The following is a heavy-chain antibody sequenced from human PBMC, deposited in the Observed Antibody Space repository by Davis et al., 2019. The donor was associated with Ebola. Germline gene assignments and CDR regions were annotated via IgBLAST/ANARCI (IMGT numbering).Heavy chain of an antibody. D-gene: IGHD4-11*01. V-gene: IGHV3-23*01. CDR3: AKDGVYVGDYSQPRESFDY. J-gene: IGHJ4*02. CDR1: GFTFSSYG. CDR2: ISRSGGST. Sequence: GESLKISCAASGFTFSSYGMHWVRQAPGKGLEWVSAISRSGGSTYYADSVKGRFTISRDNSKNTLYLQMNSLRAEDTAVYYCAKDGVYVGDYSQPRESFDYWGQGTLVTVSS.